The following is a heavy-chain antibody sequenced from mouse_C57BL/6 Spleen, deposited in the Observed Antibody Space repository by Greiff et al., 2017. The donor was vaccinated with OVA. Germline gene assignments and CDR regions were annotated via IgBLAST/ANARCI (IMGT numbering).Heavy chain of an antibody. V-gene: IGHV1-61*01. D-gene: IGHD2-4*01. CDR1: GYTFTSYW. Sequence: QVQLQQPGAELVRPGSSVKLSCKASGYTFTSYWMDWVKQRPGQGLEWIGNIYPSDSETHYNQKFKDKATLTVDKSSSTAYMQLSSLTSEDSAVYYCARRLYYDYDYFDYWGQGTTLTVSS. J-gene: IGHJ2*01. CDR2: IYPSDSET. CDR3: ARRLYYDYDYFDY.